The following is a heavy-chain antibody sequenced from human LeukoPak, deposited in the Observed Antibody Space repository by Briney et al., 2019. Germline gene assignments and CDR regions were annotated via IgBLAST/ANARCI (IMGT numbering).Heavy chain of an antibody. CDR1: GFTFSSYG. Sequence: GRSLRLSCAASGFTFSSYGMHWVRQAPGKGLEWAAVISYDGSNKYYADSVKGRFTISRDNSKNTLYLQMNSLRAEDTAVYYCAKDPGRFVVVPAAIDYWGQGTLVTVSS. V-gene: IGHV3-30*18. D-gene: IGHD2-2*02. J-gene: IGHJ4*02. CDR2: ISYDGSNK. CDR3: AKDPGRFVVVPAAIDY.